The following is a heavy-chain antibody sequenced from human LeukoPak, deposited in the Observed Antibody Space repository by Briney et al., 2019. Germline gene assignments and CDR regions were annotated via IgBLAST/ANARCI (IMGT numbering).Heavy chain of an antibody. CDR1: GYTFTHYA. CDR2: INTNTATP. J-gene: IGHJ4*02. D-gene: IGHD3-22*01. V-gene: IGHV7-4-1*02. Sequence: GASVKVSCKASGYTFTHYAINWVRQAPGQGLEWMEWINTNTATPMYAQGFSGRFVFSLDVSDSTAYLHINSLEAGDTAVYYCARDPTRSPGGGFFSPLGYWGQGSLVTVSS. CDR3: ARDPTRSPGGGFFSPLGY.